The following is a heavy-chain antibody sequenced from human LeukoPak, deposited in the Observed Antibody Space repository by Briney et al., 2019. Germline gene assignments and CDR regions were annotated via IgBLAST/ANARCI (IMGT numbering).Heavy chain of an antibody. D-gene: IGHD3-22*01. CDR2: IIPIFGTA. Sequence: GCLVMGSCKASGGTFSSYAISWVRQAPGQGLEWMGGIIPIFGTANYAQKFQGRVTINADESTSTAYMELSSLRSEDTAVYYCARSSSSGTRHDYWGQGTLVTVSS. V-gene: IGHV1-69*01. CDR3: ARSSSSGTRHDY. J-gene: IGHJ4*02. CDR1: GGTFSSYA.